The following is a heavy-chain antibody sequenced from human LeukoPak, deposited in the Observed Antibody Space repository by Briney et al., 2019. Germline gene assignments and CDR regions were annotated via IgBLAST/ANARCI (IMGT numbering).Heavy chain of an antibody. D-gene: IGHD4-17*01. V-gene: IGHV3-74*01. J-gene: IGHJ6*03. CDR2: INSDGTTT. CDR1: GFTFSTYW. Sequence: GGSLRLSCAASGFTFSTYWMHWVRQAPGKGLVWVSRINSDGTTTNYADSVKGRFTISRDNAKNTLYLQMNSLRAEDTAVYYCARSTVTTPLDYYYYMDVWGKGTTVTVSS. CDR3: ARSTVTTPLDYYYYMDV.